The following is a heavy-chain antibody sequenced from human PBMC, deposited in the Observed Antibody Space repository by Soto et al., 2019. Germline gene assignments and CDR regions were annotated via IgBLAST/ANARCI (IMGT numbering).Heavy chain of an antibody. CDR3: ARDSPIGSTFSGYEAIDY. D-gene: IGHD5-12*01. V-gene: IGHV1-69*08. Sequence: QVQLVQSGAEVKKPGSSVKVSCKTSGGTFSNDIFTWVRQAPGQVLEWMGRIIPLLDITNYAQKFQGRVTISADKSTSSAYMELNSLRSEDTAVYYCARDSPIGSTFSGYEAIDYWGQGTLVTVSS. CDR2: IIPLLDIT. CDR1: GGTFSNDI. J-gene: IGHJ4*02.